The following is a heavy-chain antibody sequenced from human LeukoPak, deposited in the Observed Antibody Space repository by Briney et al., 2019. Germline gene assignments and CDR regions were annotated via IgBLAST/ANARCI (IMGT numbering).Heavy chain of an antibody. Sequence: SETLSLTCAVYGASFSGYYWSWIRQPPGKGLEWIGEINHSGSTNYNPSLKSRVTISVDTSKNQFSLKLSSVTAADTAVYYCARLRSSSRVWGQGTMVTVSS. J-gene: IGHJ3*01. CDR3: ARLRSSSRV. CDR2: INHSGST. V-gene: IGHV4-34*01. CDR1: GASFSGYY. D-gene: IGHD6-13*01.